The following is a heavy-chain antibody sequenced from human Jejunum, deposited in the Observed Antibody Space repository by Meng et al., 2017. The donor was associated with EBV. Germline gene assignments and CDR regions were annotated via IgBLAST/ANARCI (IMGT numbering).Heavy chain of an antibody. D-gene: IGHD3-16*02. V-gene: IGHV4-4*03. CDR3: SHYIWGSYPAGAY. Sequence: HVPLHALGPELVKPLETLSRTLRVAGGAVSRNSVWCLVRQPPGKGLEWIGEIYHRGIVNYNPSLKSRVTISVDKSKNQFSLRLTSVTAADTAVYYCSHYIWGSYPAGAYWGQGTLVTVSS. CDR1: GGAVSRNSV. J-gene: IGHJ4*02. CDR2: IYHRGIV.